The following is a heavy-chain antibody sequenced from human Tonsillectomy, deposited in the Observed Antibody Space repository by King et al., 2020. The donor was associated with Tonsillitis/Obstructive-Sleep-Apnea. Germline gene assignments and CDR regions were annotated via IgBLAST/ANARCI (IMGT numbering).Heavy chain of an antibody. V-gene: IGHV2-5*02. J-gene: IGHJ4*02. CDR2: IYWDDDK. Sequence: ITLKESGPTLVKPTQTLTLTCTFSGFSLSTSGVGVGWSRQPPGKALEWLALIYWDDDKRYNPSLKSRLTITKDTSKNQVVLTMTNMDPVDTATYYCAHRSDSNYGFDYWGQGTLVTVSS. D-gene: IGHD4-11*01. CDR1: GFSLSTSGVG. CDR3: AHRSDSNYGFDY.